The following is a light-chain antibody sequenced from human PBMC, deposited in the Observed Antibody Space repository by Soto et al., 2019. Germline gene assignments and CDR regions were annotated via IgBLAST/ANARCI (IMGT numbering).Light chain of an antibody. CDR1: QSTSSW. CDR3: QQYNTYWT. J-gene: IGKJ1*01. CDR2: KAS. V-gene: IGKV1-5*03. Sequence: DIQMTQSPSSLSASVGDRVTITCRASQSTSSWMAWYQQKPGKAPNLLIYKASTLESGVPSRFSGSGSGTEFTLTISGLQPDDFATYYCQQYNTYWTFGEGTKVDIK.